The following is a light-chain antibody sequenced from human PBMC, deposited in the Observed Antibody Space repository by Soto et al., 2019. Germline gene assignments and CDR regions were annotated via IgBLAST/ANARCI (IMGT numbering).Light chain of an antibody. J-gene: IGKJ1*01. CDR1: QSVSSW. CDR2: DAS. CDR3: QQFLSYSPT. V-gene: IGKV1-5*01. Sequence: DIQMTQSPSTLSASVGDRVTFTCRASQSVSSWLAWYQQKPGKAPKLLIYDASTLESGVPSRFSGSGSGTEVNLTITSLHPDDFATYYCQQFLSYSPTFGQGTKVELK.